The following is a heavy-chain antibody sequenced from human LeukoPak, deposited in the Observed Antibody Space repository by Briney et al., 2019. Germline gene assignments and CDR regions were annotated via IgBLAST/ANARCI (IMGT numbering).Heavy chain of an antibody. CDR2: IRSKAYGGTT. CDR1: GFTFGDYA. V-gene: IGHV3-49*03. D-gene: IGHD6-6*01. Sequence: GGSLRLSCTASGFTFGDYAMSWFRQAPGKGLEWVGFIRSKAYGGTTEYAASVKGRFTISRDDSKSIAYLQMNSLKTGDTAVYYCTRGGVYSSSDYWGQGTLVTVSS. CDR3: TRGGVYSSSDY. J-gene: IGHJ4*02.